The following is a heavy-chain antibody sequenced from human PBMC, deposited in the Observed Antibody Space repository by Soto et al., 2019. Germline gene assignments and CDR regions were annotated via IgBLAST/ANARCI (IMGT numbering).Heavy chain of an antibody. V-gene: IGHV1-18*01. Sequence: QDQLVQSGAEVKKPGASVKVSCKASGYTFYSHSISWVRQAPGQGLEWMGRISADNGNTKYAQKFRGRVTMTTDTSTSTVYMELRNLRSDDTAVYYCARCIQQDYYYGMDVWGQGTTVTVSS. CDR2: ISADNGNT. CDR1: GYTFYSHS. CDR3: ARCIQQDYYYGMDV. D-gene: IGHD5-18*01. J-gene: IGHJ6*02.